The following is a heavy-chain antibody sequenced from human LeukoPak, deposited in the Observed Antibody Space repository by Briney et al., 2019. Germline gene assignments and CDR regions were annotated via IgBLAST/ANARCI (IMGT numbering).Heavy chain of an antibody. CDR3: ARVGDLVHWYLDL. Sequence: PGGSLRLSCAASGFSVSTKYMNWVRQAPGKGLEWVSILYSGSDTYYANSVKGRFTISRDSSKNILFLQMNDLRAEDTAVYYCARVGDLVHWYLDLWGRGTLVTVSS. V-gene: IGHV3-53*01. J-gene: IGHJ2*01. D-gene: IGHD3-10*01. CDR2: LYSGSDT. CDR1: GFSVSTKY.